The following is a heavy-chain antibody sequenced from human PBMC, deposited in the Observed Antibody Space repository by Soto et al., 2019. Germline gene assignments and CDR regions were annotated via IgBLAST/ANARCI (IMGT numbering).Heavy chain of an antibody. D-gene: IGHD2-15*01. CDR1: GFTFSSYS. V-gene: IGHV3-48*02. CDR2: ISSSSSTI. Sequence: GGSLRLSCAASGFTFSSYSMNWVRQAPGKGLEWVSYISSSSSTIYYADSVKGRFTISRDNAKNSLYLQMNSLRDEDTAVYYCARDPYCSGGSCYFDYWDQGTLVTVSS. J-gene: IGHJ4*02. CDR3: ARDPYCSGGSCYFDY.